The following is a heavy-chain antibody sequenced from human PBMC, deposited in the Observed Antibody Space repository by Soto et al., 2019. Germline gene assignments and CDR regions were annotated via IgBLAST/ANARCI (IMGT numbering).Heavy chain of an antibody. V-gene: IGHV4-30-2*01. CDR1: GGSISSGGYS. D-gene: IGHD3-22*01. J-gene: IGHJ6*02. Sequence: PSETLSLTCAVSGGSISSGGYSWSWIRQPPGKGLEWIGYIYHSGSTYYNPSLKSRVTISVDRSKNQFSLKLSSVTAADTAVYYCARARGDGSGYYRGRAYYYYGMDVWGQGTTVTVSS. CDR3: ARARGDGSGYYRGRAYYYYGMDV. CDR2: IYHSGST.